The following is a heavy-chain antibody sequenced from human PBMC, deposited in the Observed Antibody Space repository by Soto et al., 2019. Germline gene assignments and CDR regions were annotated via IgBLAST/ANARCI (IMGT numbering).Heavy chain of an antibody. V-gene: IGHV5-10-1*01. D-gene: IGHD6-13*01. CDR2: IDPSDSYT. CDR1: GYSFAGYW. Sequence: GESLKISCKGSGYSFAGYWITWVRQKPGKGLEWMGRIDPSDSYTNYSPSFQGHVTISADKSISTAYLQWSSLKASDTAMYYCARHPAVRQSSWLVPWGQGTLVTVSS. J-gene: IGHJ5*02. CDR3: ARHPAVRQSSWLVP.